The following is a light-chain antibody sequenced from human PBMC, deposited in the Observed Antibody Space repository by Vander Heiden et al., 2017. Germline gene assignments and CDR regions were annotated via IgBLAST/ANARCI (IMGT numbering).Light chain of an antibody. V-gene: IGLV3-19*01. CDR1: SLRSYY. CDR3: NSRDSSGNHVV. Sequence: SSELTQDPAVSVALGQTVRITCPGDSLRSYYASWYQQKPGQAPVPVIYGKNNRPSGIPDRFSGSSSGNTASLTITGAQAEDEADYYCNSRDSSGNHVVFSGGTKLTVL. J-gene: IGLJ2*01. CDR2: GKN.